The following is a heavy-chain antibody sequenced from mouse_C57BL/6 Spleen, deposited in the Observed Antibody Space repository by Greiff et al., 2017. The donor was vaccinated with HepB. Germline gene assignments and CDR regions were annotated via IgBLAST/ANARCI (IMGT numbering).Heavy chain of an antibody. CDR3: ARGSITTVGNFDY. CDR1: GYTFTSYW. CDR2: IDPNSGGT. J-gene: IGHJ2*01. V-gene: IGHV1-72*01. Sequence: VQLQQPGAELVKPGASVKLSCKASGYTFTSYWMHWVKQRPGRGLEWIGRIDPNSGGTKYNEKFKSKATLTVDKPSSTAYMQLSSLTSEDSAVYHCARGSITTVGNFDYWGQGTTLTVSS. D-gene: IGHD1-1*01.